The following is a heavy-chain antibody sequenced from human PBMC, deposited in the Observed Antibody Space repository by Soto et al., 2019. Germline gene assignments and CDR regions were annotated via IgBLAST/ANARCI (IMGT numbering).Heavy chain of an antibody. CDR2: IIPIFGTE. CDR3: ARDRIAGSKYYYGMDV. CDR1: GGTFSSYA. Sequence: QVQLVQSGAEVKKPGSSVRVSCKASGGTFSSYAISWVRQAPGQGLGWMGGIIPIFGTENYAQKFQGRVTITEDESTSTAYMELRRLSSEDTAVYYCARDRIAGSKYYYGMDVWGQGTTVTVSS. D-gene: IGHD6-13*01. J-gene: IGHJ6*01. V-gene: IGHV1-69*01.